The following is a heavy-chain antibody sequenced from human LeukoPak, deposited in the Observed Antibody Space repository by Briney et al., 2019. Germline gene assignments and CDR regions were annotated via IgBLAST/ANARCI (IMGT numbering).Heavy chain of an antibody. Sequence: GGSLRLSCAASGFTFSSYEMNWVRQAPGKGLEWVSYISSSGSTIYYADSVKGRFTISRDNAKNTLYLQMNNLRVEDTAVYYCARESVTDISRQSDAFDIWGQGTMVTVS. CDR1: GFTFSSYE. CDR2: ISSSGSTI. J-gene: IGHJ3*02. V-gene: IGHV3-48*03. CDR3: ARESVTDISRQSDAFDI. D-gene: IGHD2-21*02.